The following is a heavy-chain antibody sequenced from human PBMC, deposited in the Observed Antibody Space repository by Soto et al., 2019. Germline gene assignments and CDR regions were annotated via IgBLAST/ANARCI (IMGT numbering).Heavy chain of an antibody. CDR2: IYYSGST. Sequence: SETLSLTGTVSGGSISSYYWSWIWQPRGKGLEWIGYIYYSGSTNYNPSLKSRVTISVDTSKNQFSLKLSSVTAADTAVYYCASGGLAAAHYYYYYGMDVWGQGTTVTVSS. CDR3: ASGGLAAAHYYYYYGMDV. D-gene: IGHD6-13*01. J-gene: IGHJ6*02. CDR1: GGSISSYY. V-gene: IGHV4-59*01.